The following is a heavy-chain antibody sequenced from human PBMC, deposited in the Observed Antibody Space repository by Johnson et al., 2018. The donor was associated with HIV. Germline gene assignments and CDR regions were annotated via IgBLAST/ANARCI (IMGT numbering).Heavy chain of an antibody. CDR1: GFTFSRYA. D-gene: IGHD6-6*01. CDR3: AKGQIISSRLGAFDI. Sequence: EVQVVESGGGLVQPGGSLRLSCAASGFTFSRYAMSWVRQTPGKGLEWVSVIGSSDDSTYSADSVKGRFTISRDNSKNTLYRQMNSLRAEDTAVYYCAKGQIISSRLGAFDIWGQGTMVTVSS. CDR2: IGSSDDST. J-gene: IGHJ3*02. V-gene: IGHV3-23*04.